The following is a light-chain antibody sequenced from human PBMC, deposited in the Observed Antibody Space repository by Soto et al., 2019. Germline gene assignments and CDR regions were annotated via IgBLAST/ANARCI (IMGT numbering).Light chain of an antibody. Sequence: EIVLTQSPGTLSLSPGERATLSCRASQTVGSGYLAWYQQKPGQAPRLLIHTASSRATGIPDRFSGSGSGTDVTLTISRLEPEDFALYYCQQYSNSPYTFGQGSKLEIK. J-gene: IGKJ2*01. CDR2: TAS. CDR3: QQYSNSPYT. CDR1: QTVGSGY. V-gene: IGKV3-20*01.